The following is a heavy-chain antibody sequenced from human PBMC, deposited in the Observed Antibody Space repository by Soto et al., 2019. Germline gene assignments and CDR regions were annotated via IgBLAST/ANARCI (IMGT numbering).Heavy chain of an antibody. J-gene: IGHJ4*02. D-gene: IGHD3-3*01. CDR3: AKVITIFGVVINPPDY. Sequence: GGSLRLSCAASGFTFSSYGMHWFRQAPGKGLEWVAVISYDGSNKYYADSVKGRFTISRDNSKNTLYLQMNSLRAEDTAVYYCAKVITIFGVVINPPDYWGQGTLVTVSS. CDR2: ISYDGSNK. V-gene: IGHV3-30*18. CDR1: GFTFSSYG.